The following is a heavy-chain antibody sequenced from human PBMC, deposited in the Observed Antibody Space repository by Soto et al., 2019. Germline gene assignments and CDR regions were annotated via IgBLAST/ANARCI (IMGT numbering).Heavy chain of an antibody. D-gene: IGHD3-16*02. CDR2: IYYTGDT. CDR3: ATQTTFEGIIAANVFDI. Sequence: QLQLQESGPGLVKPSATLSLTCTVSGGSIRSSTYYWAWLRQPPGKGLEWIGSIYYTGDTVYNPYLKSRVTMSVDTSKSQFSLRLNSGTAADTAEYYCATQTTFEGIIAANVFDIWGRGTMVTVSS. CDR1: GGSIRSSTYY. J-gene: IGHJ3*02. V-gene: IGHV4-39*01.